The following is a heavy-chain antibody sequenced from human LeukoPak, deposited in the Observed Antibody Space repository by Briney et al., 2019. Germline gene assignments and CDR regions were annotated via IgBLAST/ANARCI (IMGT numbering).Heavy chain of an antibody. CDR1: GGSISSSTDY. J-gene: IGHJ4*02. CDR3: ARQTGTVTTFFDY. CDR2: IYYSGST. V-gene: IGHV4-39*01. D-gene: IGHD4-17*01. Sequence: PSETLSLTCTVSGGSISSSTDYWGWIRQPPGKGLEWIGNIYYSGSTYYNPSLKSRVTISVDTSKNQFSLKLSSVTAADTAVYYCARQTGTVTTFFDYWGQGTLVTVSS.